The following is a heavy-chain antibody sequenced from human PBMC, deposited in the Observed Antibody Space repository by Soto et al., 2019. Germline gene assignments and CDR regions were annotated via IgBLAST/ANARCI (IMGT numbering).Heavy chain of an antibody. J-gene: IGHJ4*02. Sequence: EVQLVESGGGLVQPGGSLRLSCAVSGFTVSEEYMSWVRQAPGKGLEWVSIIYSDGGTFYADSVQGRFTISRDNSKNTLHLQMNSLRAEDTAVYYWARVPKAAAGHTTFDFWGQGTLVTVSS. V-gene: IGHV3-66*01. D-gene: IGHD6-13*01. CDR2: IYSDGGT. CDR1: GFTVSEEY. CDR3: ARVPKAAAGHTTFDF.